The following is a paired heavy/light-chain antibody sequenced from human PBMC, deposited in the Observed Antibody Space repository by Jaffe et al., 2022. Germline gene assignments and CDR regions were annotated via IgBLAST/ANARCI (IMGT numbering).Light chain of an antibody. CDR3: QQRSNWPPTYT. Sequence: EIVLTQSPATLSLSPGERATLSCRASQSVSSYLAWYQQKPGQAPRLLIYDASNRATGIPARFSGSGSGTDFTLTISSLEPEDFAVYYCQQRSNWPPTYTFGQGTKLEIK. CDR1: QSVSSY. CDR2: DAS. J-gene: IGKJ2*01. V-gene: IGKV3-11*01.
Heavy chain of an antibody. CDR1: GFTFSSYE. Sequence: EVQLVESGGGLVQPGGSLRLSCAASGFTFSSYEMNWVRQAPGKGLEWVSYISSSGSTIYYADSVKGRFTISRDNAKNSLYLQMNSLRAEDTAVYYCARDPIVVVTALQSGDADLGETDYWGQGTLVTVSS. J-gene: IGHJ4*02. V-gene: IGHV3-48*03. D-gene: IGHD2-21*02. CDR2: ISSSGSTI. CDR3: ARDPIVVVTALQSGDADLGETDY.